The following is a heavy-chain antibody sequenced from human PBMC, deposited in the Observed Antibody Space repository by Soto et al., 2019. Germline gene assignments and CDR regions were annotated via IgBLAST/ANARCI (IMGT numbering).Heavy chain of an antibody. D-gene: IGHD3-10*01. CDR2: INTHNGNT. CDR3: TREGSAPYYYYGMDA. V-gene: IGHV1-18*01. Sequence: GASVKVSCKASGYTFTTYGISWVRQAPGQGLEWLGWINTHNGNTNYAQNLQGRVIMTADTSTSTAYMELRSLRSDDTAFYYFTREGSAPYYYYGMDAWGQGTTVTVSS. J-gene: IGHJ6*02. CDR1: GYTFTTYG.